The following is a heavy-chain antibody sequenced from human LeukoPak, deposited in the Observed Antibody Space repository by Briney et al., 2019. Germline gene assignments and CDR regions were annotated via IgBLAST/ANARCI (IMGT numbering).Heavy chain of an antibody. CDR2: LSGSGGST. CDR1: GFTFSTYN. Sequence: GGSLRLSCAASGFTFSTYNMNWVRQARGKGLEWVSALSGSGGSTYYADSVKGRFTISRDNSKNTLYLQMNSLRAEDTAVYYCAKVLGYGGNYYYGMDVWGQGTTVTVSS. J-gene: IGHJ6*02. CDR3: AKVLGYGGNYYYGMDV. V-gene: IGHV3-23*01. D-gene: IGHD4-23*01.